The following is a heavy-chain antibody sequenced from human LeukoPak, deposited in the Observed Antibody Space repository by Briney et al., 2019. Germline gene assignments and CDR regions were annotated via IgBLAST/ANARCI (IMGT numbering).Heavy chain of an antibody. CDR3: ARGYCSSNSCYGADAFDI. CDR1: GYTFTTYY. CDR2: INPSGGST. V-gene: IGHV1-46*01. D-gene: IGHD2-2*01. Sequence: ASVKVSCKASGYTFTTYYVHWVRQAPGQGLEWMGLINPSGGSTSYAQKFQGRVTMTRDTSTSTVYMELSSLRSEDTAVYYCARGYCSSNSCYGADAFDIWGQGTMVTVSS. J-gene: IGHJ3*02.